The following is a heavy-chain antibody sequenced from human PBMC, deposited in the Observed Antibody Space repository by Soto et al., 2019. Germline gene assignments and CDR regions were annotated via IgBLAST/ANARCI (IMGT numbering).Heavy chain of an antibody. D-gene: IGHD1-7*01. V-gene: IGHV3-33*01. CDR3: AAATTWNFHFHY. CDR2: IWYDGSNR. CDR1: GFTISTHG. Sequence: QVQLVEPGGGVVQPGTSLRLSCAASGFTISTHGMHWVRQAPGKGLEWVANIWYDGSNRFYADSVKGRFTISKDNSKNTLYLQMSSLRAEDTAVYYCAAATTWNFHFHYWGQGTQVTVSS. J-gene: IGHJ4*02.